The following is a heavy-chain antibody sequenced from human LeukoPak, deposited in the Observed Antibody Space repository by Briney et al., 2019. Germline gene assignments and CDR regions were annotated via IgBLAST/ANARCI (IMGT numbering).Heavy chain of an antibody. V-gene: IGHV3-30*01. CDR2: ISYDGSNK. Sequence: GGSLRLSSAASGFTFSSYAMHWVRQAPGKGLEWVAVISYDGSNKYYADSVKGRFTISRDNSKNTLYLQMNSLRAEDTAVYYCAKEAPRYFDYWGQGTLVTVSS. J-gene: IGHJ4*02. CDR1: GFTFSSYA. CDR3: AKEAPRYFDY.